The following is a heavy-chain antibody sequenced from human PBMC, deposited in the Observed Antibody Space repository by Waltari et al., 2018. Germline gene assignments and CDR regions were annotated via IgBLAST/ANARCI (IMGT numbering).Heavy chain of an antibody. CDR2: ISSSSSTI. Sequence: EVQLVESGGGWVQPGGSLRLSCAASGFTFSSYSMNWVRQAPGKGLEWVSYISSSSSTIYYADSVKGRFTISRDNAKNSLYLQMNSLRAEDTAVYYCARELVGITGTVDYWGQGTLVTVSS. CDR1: GFTFSSYS. CDR3: ARELVGITGTVDY. J-gene: IGHJ4*02. V-gene: IGHV3-48*04. D-gene: IGHD1-20*01.